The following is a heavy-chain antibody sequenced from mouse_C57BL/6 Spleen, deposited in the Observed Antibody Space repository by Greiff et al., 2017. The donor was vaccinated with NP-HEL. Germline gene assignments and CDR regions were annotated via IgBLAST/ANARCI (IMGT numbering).Heavy chain of an antibody. V-gene: IGHV7-1*01. CDR1: GFTFSDFY. CDR3: ARDARYYYGSSSSWFAY. D-gene: IGHD1-1*01. J-gene: IGHJ3*01. CDR2: SRNKANDYTP. Sequence: EVKLVESGGGLVQSGRSLRLSCATSGFTFSDFYMEWVRQAPGKGLEWIAASRNKANDYTPEYSASVKGRFIVSRDTSQSILYLQMNALRAEDTAIYYCARDARYYYGSSSSWFAYWGQGTLVTVSA.